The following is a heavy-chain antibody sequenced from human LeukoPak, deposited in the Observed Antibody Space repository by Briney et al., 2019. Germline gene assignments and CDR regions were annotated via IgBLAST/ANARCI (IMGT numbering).Heavy chain of an antibody. Sequence: PSETLSLTCAVSGGSISSGGYSWSWIPQPPGKGLEWIGYIYHSGSTYYNPSLKSRVTISVDRSKNQFSLKLSSVTAADTAVYYCARDDYGGNFDYWGQGTLVTVSS. CDR3: ARDDYGGNFDY. V-gene: IGHV4-30-2*01. J-gene: IGHJ4*02. CDR2: IYHSGST. CDR1: GGSISSGGYS. D-gene: IGHD4-23*01.